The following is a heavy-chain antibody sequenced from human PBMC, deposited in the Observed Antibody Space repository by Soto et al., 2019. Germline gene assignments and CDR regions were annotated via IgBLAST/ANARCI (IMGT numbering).Heavy chain of an antibody. D-gene: IGHD6-13*01. Sequence: GGSLRLSCAASGFTFSSYWMSWVRQAPGKRLEWVANIKHDGSEKYYVDSVEGRFTISRDNGKNSLYLQMSSLRAEDTAVYYCARNRIGSSWHREYFQHWGQGTLVTVSS. CDR2: IKHDGSEK. CDR3: ARNRIGSSWHREYFQH. J-gene: IGHJ1*01. CDR1: GFTFSSYW. V-gene: IGHV3-7*03.